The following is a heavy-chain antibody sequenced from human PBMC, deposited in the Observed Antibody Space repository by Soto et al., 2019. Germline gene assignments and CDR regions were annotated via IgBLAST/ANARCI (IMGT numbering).Heavy chain of an antibody. CDR2: IHSRDDK. Sequence: GPPLVNPTQTLTLTCTFSGFSLTTTTVGVGWIRQPPGKALEWLALIHSRDDKEYSPSLRNRLTITRDTSKNQVVLTMTNMDPEDTATYYCAHSRRDCNDNYPGVFDSWGQGTLVTVSS. J-gene: IGHJ4*02. D-gene: IGHD2-21*01. CDR1: GFSLTTTTVG. V-gene: IGHV2-5*01. CDR3: AHSRRDCNDNYPGVFDS.